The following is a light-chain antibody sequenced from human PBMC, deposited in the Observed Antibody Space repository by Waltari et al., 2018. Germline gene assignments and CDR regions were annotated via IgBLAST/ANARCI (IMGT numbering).Light chain of an antibody. V-gene: IGKV3-11*01. CDR2: DAS. J-gene: IGKJ5*01. Sequence: EIVLTQSPATLSLSPGERATLSCRASQSVSSYLAWYQQKPGQAPRLLIYDASNRATGIPARFSDSGSGTDFTLTISSLEPEDFAVYYCQQRSNWFSITFGQGTRLEIK. CDR1: QSVSSY. CDR3: QQRSNWFSIT.